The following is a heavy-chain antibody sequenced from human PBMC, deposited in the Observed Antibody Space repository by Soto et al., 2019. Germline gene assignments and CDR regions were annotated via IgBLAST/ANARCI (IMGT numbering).Heavy chain of an antibody. CDR2: LWYDGSKK. Sequence: QVQLVESGGGVVQPGRSLRLSCAASGFTFSSYGLHWGRQAPGQGLEWVAVLWYDGSKKYYADCMKGQFTISRDNSKNSLYLQMNSLSAEDTAVYYGARGSQWLVIDPPSEWFDPWGQGTLVTVSS. D-gene: IGHD6-19*01. CDR3: ARGSQWLVIDPPSEWFDP. CDR1: GFTFSSYG. V-gene: IGHV3-33*01. J-gene: IGHJ5*02.